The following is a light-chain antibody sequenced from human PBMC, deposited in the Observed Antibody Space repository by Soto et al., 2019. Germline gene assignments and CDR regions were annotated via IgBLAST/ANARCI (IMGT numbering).Light chain of an antibody. J-gene: IGKJ5*01. CDR3: QQYENLPT. Sequence: DIQMTQSPSSLSASAGDRALITCQASQNINNYLNWYQQKPGRAPQILIYDASNLEAGVPSRFRGGGSGTDFTFTISRLQPEYIATYYCQQYENLPTFGQGTRLEIK. V-gene: IGKV1-33*01. CDR2: DAS. CDR1: QNINNY.